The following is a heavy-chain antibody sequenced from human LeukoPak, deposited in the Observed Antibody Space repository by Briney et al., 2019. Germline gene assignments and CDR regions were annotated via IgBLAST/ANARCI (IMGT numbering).Heavy chain of an antibody. D-gene: IGHD3-3*01. CDR1: GGSFSGYY. CDR3: ARDDSPLDY. V-gene: IGHV4-34*01. CDR2: INHSGST. Sequence: SETLSLTCAVYGGSFSGYYWSWTRQPPGKGLEWIGEINHSGSTNYNPSLKSRVTISVDTSKNQFSLKLSSVTAADTAVYYCARDDSPLDYWGQGTLVTVSS. J-gene: IGHJ4*02.